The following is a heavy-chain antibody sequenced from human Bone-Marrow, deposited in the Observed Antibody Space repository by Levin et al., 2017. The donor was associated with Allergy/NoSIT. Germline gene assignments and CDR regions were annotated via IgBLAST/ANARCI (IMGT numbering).Heavy chain of an antibody. V-gene: IGHV3-7*04. CDR3: TKDER. CDR1: GFTFSNYW. Sequence: GESLKISCVASGFTFSNYWMGWVRQVPGRGLEWVANINFDGSEIYYLDSVRGRFTISRDNAQNSLYLQMNSLRVEDTAVYFCTKDERWGQGTLVTVSS. J-gene: IGHJ4*02. CDR2: INFDGSEI.